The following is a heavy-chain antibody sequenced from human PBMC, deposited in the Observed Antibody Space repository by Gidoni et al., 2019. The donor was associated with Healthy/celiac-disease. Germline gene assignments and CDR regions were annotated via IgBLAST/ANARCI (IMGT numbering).Heavy chain of an antibody. D-gene: IGHD2-2*01. J-gene: IGHJ4*02. CDR1: GFTFSSSW. V-gene: IGHV3-74*01. CDR2: INSDGSST. Sequence: EVQLVESGGGLVQPGGSLRLSCAASGFTFSSSWMPWVRQATGKGLVWVSRINSDGSSTSYADSVKGRFTISRDNAKNTLYLQMNSLRAEDTAVYYCARMRRPLQDFTIVVVPAATDYYFDYWGQGTLVTVSS. CDR3: ARMRRPLQDFTIVVVPAATDYYFDY.